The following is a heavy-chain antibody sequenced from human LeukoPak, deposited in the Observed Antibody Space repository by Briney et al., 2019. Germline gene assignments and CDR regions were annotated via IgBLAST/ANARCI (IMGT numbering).Heavy chain of an antibody. CDR2: ISSDGSST. Sequence: PGGSLRLSCAASGFTFSSYWMHWVRQAPGKGLVWVSRISSDGSSTSYADSVKGRFTISRDNAKNSLYLQMNSLRAEDMALYYCAKDRDYYGSGSFDYWGQGTLVTVSS. V-gene: IGHV3-74*01. D-gene: IGHD3-10*01. CDR3: AKDRDYYGSGSFDY. J-gene: IGHJ4*02. CDR1: GFTFSSYW.